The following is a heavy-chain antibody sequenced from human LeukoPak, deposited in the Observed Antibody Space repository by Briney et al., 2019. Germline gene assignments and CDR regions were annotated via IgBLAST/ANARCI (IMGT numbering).Heavy chain of an antibody. CDR3: ARGGGYTSSWYHYMDV. Sequence: GGSLRLSCAASGFTFSNHALHWVRQAPGKGLEWVAGISSDGSNKYYADSVKGRFTISRDNSKNTLYLQMNSLRAEDTAVYYCARGGGYTSSWYHYMDVWGKGTTVTVSS. CDR2: ISSDGSNK. CDR1: GFTFSNHA. J-gene: IGHJ6*03. V-gene: IGHV3-30-3*01. D-gene: IGHD6-13*01.